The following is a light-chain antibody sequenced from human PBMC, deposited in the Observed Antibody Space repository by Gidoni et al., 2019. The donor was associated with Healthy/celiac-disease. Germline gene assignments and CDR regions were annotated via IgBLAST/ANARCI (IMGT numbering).Light chain of an antibody. CDR1: PSVSSY. J-gene: IGKJ4*01. CDR2: DAS. CDR3: QQRCNWPLT. V-gene: IGKV3-11*01. Sequence: IVLTQSPATLSLSPGARATLSCRASPSVSSYLAWSQQKPGQAPKLLIYDASNRATGIPSRFSGSGSGTDFTLTISSLEPEDFAVYYCQQRCNWPLTFGGGTKVEIK.